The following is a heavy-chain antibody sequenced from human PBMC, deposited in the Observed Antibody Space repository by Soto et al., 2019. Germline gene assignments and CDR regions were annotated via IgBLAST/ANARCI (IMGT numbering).Heavy chain of an antibody. CDR1: GFTFSSYA. D-gene: IGHD3-22*01. J-gene: IGHJ4*02. Sequence: EVQLLESGGGLVQPGGSLRLSCAASGFTFSSYAMSWVRQAPGKGLEWVSDISGSGGSTYYADSVKGRFTISRDNSKNTLYMQMNSLRAEDTAVYYCAKGGYYYDSSGLDYWGKGTLVTVSS. CDR3: AKGGYYYDSSGLDY. CDR2: ISGSGGST. V-gene: IGHV3-23*01.